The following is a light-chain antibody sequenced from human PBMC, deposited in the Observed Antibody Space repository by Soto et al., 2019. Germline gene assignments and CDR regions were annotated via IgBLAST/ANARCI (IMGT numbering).Light chain of an antibody. CDR3: SSFTNRATRV. V-gene: IGLV2-14*01. CDR2: EVS. CDR1: SSDIGGYNY. J-gene: IGLJ3*02. Sequence: ALTQPASVSGSPGQSITISCTGTSSDIGGYNYVSWYHFHPGKAPKLMIYEVSNRPSGVSDRFSGSKSGYTASLTISGLQAEDEGDYYCSSFTNRATRVFGGGTKLTVL.